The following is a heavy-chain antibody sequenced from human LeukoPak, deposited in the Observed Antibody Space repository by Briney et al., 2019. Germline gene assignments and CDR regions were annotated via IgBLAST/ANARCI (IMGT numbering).Heavy chain of an antibody. V-gene: IGHV3-7*01. CDR2: IKQDESEK. Sequence: GGSLRLSCAASGFTFSTYWMSWVRQAPGKGLEWVANIKQDESEKYYVDSVKGRFTISRDNAKNSLYLQMNSLRAEDTAVYYCARDLYRIVVVPHYFDYWGQGTLVTVSS. CDR3: ARDLYRIVVVPHYFDY. J-gene: IGHJ4*02. D-gene: IGHD3-22*01. CDR1: GFTFSTYW.